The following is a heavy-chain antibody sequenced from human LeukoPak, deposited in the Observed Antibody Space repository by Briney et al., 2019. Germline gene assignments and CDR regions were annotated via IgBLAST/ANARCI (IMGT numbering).Heavy chain of an antibody. CDR1: GFTFSGFV. J-gene: IGHJ4*02. Sequence: GGSLRLSCAASGFTFSGFVISWVRQAPGKGPQWVADISGSGGSTYYADSVKGRSSVSRDNSKNTLYLQMNSLRAEDTAVYYCAKDLSGSYPYWGQGTLVTVSS. V-gene: IGHV3-23*01. CDR3: AKDLSGSYPY. CDR2: ISGSGGST. D-gene: IGHD1-26*01.